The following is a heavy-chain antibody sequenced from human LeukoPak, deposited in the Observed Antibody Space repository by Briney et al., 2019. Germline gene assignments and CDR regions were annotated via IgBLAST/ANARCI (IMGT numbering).Heavy chain of an antibody. V-gene: IGHV4-4*02. CDR2: IYHSGST. J-gene: IGHJ4*02. Sequence: PSGTLSLTCSVSGGSISSSNWWGWVRQPPGKGLVWIGEIYHSGSTNYNPSLKSRVTISVDKAKNQFSLKLSSVTAADTAVYYCARDLAVAGPKSYWGQGTLVTVSS. D-gene: IGHD6-19*01. CDR1: GGSISSSNW. CDR3: ARDLAVAGPKSY.